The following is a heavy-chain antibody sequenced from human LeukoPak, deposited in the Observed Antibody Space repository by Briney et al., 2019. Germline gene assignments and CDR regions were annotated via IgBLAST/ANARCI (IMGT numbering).Heavy chain of an antibody. V-gene: IGHV1-46*01. Sequence: ASVKVSCKASGYTFTSYYMHWVRQAPGRGLEWMGIINPSGGSTSYAQKFQGRITMTRDTSTSTVYMEPSSLRSEDTAVYYCATPQETPDYGGKDTRFDYWGQGTLVTVSS. CDR3: ATPQETPDYGGKDTRFDY. CDR1: GYTFTSYY. CDR2: INPSGGST. D-gene: IGHD4-23*01. J-gene: IGHJ4*02.